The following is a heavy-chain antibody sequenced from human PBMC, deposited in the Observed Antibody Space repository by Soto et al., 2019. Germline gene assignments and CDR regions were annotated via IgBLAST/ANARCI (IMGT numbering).Heavy chain of an antibody. D-gene: IGHD3-16*01. J-gene: IGHJ4*02. CDR3: ARDVLGHDTYETIGYYFDH. Sequence: QVQLIQFGAEVKKPGASVKVSCRASGYTFTKFHIHWVRQAPGQGLEWMGMIDPSGGVTRDAQRFHGRITMTSDTSTSSFYMELRGLTSEDTAVYYCARDVLGHDTYETIGYYFDHWGPGTLVTVSS. V-gene: IGHV1-46*01. CDR2: IDPSGGVT. CDR1: GYTFTKFH.